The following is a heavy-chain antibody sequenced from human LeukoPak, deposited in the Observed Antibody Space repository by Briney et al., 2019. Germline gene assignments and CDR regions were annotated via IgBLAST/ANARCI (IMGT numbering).Heavy chain of an antibody. Sequence: GGSLRLSCAASGFTLTDFAMSWVRQAPVKGLEWVSSLSDTGDRTYYTDSVKGRFTVSRDKSSNTLYLQMNSLRADDTAVYYCAKSRDLWSGCLNFDSWGQGALVTVSS. CDR3: AKSRDLWSGCLNFDS. CDR2: LSDTGDRT. CDR1: GFTLTDFA. D-gene: IGHD3-3*01. V-gene: IGHV3-23*01. J-gene: IGHJ4*02.